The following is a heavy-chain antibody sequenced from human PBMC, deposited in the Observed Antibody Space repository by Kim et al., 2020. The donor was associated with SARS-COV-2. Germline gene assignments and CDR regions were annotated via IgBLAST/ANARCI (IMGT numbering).Heavy chain of an antibody. D-gene: IGHD3-16*01. CDR2: FYYSGST. CDR1: GASIRRYY. CDR3: ARHDAYADPFDN. J-gene: IGHJ4*02. Sequence: SETLSLTCIVSGASIRRYYWSWIRQPPGKGLEWIGSFYYSGSTNYHPSLKSRVTISVVTSTNQFSLKLSSVTAADTAVYYCARHDAYADPFDNWGQGILVTVSS. V-gene: IGHV4-59*08.